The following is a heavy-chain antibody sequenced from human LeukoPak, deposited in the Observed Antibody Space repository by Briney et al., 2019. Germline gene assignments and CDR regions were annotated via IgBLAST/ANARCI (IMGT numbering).Heavy chain of an antibody. Sequence: SXXLSLTCTVYGGSISSYYWSWIRQPAGKGLEWIRRIYTSGSTNYNPSLKSRVTISVDTSKNQFSLKLSSVTAADTAVYYCARDIGYYGSGSLDYWGQGTLVTVSS. V-gene: IGHV4-4*07. CDR1: GGSISSYY. D-gene: IGHD3-10*01. J-gene: IGHJ4*02. CDR2: IYTSGST. CDR3: ARDIGYYGSGSLDY.